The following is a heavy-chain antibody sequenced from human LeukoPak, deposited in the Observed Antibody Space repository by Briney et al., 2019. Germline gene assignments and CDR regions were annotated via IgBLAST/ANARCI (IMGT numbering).Heavy chain of an antibody. Sequence: KPSETLSLACTVSGYSISSGEYWGWIRQPPGKGLEWIGSIYHSGSTYYNASLKSRVTISIDTSKNQFSLNLNSVTAADTAVYFCSRGLDSRKLGYWGQGTLVTVSS. D-gene: IGHD3-22*01. V-gene: IGHV4-38-2*02. J-gene: IGHJ4*02. CDR2: IYHSGST. CDR1: GYSISSGEY. CDR3: SRGLDSRKLGY.